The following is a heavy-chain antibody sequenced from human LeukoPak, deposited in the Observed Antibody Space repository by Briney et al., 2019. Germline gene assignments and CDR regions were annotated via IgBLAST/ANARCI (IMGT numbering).Heavy chain of an antibody. J-gene: IGHJ5*02. CDR1: GYTFTSYY. Sequence: ASVKVSCKASGYTFTSYYMHWVRQAPGQGLEWMGIINPSGGSTSYAQKFQGRVTMTRDTSTSTIYMELSSLRSEDTAVYYCARDKTDSRTYSWFDPWGQGTLVTVSS. CDR2: INPSGGST. D-gene: IGHD6-13*01. V-gene: IGHV1-46*01. CDR3: ARDKTDSRTYSWFDP.